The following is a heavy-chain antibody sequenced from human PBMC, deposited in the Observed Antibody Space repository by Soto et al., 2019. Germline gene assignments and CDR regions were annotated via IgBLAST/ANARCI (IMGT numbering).Heavy chain of an antibody. CDR2: IIPIFGTA. CDR3: ASNWGGSDYYDSSGYPITRNWFDP. V-gene: IGHV1-69*13. Sequence: GASVKVSCKASGGTFSSYAISWVRQAPGQGLEWMGGIIPIFGTANYAQKFQGRVTITADESTSTAYMELSSLRSEDTAVYYCASNWGGSDYYDSSGYPITRNWFDPWGQGTLVTVSS. CDR1: GGTFSSYA. J-gene: IGHJ5*02. D-gene: IGHD3-22*01.